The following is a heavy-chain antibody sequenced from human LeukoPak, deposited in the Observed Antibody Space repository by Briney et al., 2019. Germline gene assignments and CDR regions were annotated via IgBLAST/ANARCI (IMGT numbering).Heavy chain of an antibody. CDR1: GFTVSRNY. D-gene: IGHD1-26*01. CDR3: ARCGNYCSYGMDV. Sequence: GGSLRLSCAASGFTVSRNYMSWVRQAPGKGLEWVSVIYSGGNTYYADSVKGRFTIFRDNSKNTLYLQMNSLRAEDTAVYYCARCGNYCSYGMDVWGQGTTVTVSS. V-gene: IGHV3-53*01. CDR2: IYSGGNT. J-gene: IGHJ6*02.